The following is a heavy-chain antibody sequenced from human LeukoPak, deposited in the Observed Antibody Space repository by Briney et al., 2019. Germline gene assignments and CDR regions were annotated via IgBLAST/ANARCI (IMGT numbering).Heavy chain of an antibody. CDR1: GDSVSSNSAA. D-gene: IGHD3-16*01. Sequence: SQTLSLTCAISGDSVSSNSAAWNWIRQSPSRGLEWLGRTYYRSKWYNDYAVSVKSRITINPDTSKNQFSLQLNSVTPEDTAVYYCASNTRPGGSSASVEGYYYYMDVWGKGTTVTVSS. CDR3: ASNTRPGGSSASVEGYYYYMDV. V-gene: IGHV6-1*01. J-gene: IGHJ6*03. CDR2: TYYRSKWYN.